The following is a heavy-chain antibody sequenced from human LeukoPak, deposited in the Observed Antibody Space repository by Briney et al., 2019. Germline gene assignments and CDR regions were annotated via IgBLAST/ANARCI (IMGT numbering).Heavy chain of an antibody. D-gene: IGHD6-6*01. CDR3: ARAGNSSSRRYFDY. J-gene: IGHJ4*02. CDR2: INSDGSST. CDR1: GFTFSSYW. Sequence: GGSLRLSCAASGFTFSSYWMHWVRQAAGKGLVWVSRINSDGSSTNYADSVKGRFTISRDNAKNTLSLQMNSLRAEDTAVYYCARAGNSSSRRYFDYWGQGTLVIVSS. V-gene: IGHV3-74*01.